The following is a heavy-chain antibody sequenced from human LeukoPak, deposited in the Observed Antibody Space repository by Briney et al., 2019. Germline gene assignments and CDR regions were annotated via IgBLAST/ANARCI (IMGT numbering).Heavy chain of an antibody. CDR3: ARGDSPCDY. V-gene: IGHV3-7*05. Sequence: GGSLRLFCAVSGFTFSRYWMSWVRQAPGKGLEWVANINQDGSGKYYVDSAKGRFTISRDNAKSSLYLHMNSVRDEDTAVYYCARGDSPCDYWGQGTLVTVSS. CDR1: GFTFSRYW. J-gene: IGHJ4*02. D-gene: IGHD3-22*01. CDR2: INQDGSGK.